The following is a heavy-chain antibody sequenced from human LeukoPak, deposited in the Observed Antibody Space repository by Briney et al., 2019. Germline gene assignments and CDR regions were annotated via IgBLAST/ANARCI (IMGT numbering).Heavy chain of an antibody. Sequence: GGSLRLSCVASESTFSDYCMSWIRQAPGKGLEWVSYISSSGSNIDYADSVKGRFTISRDNAKNSLYLQMNSLRAEDTAVYYCARAHHYDTSGYHHCLDYWGQGTLVTVSS. J-gene: IGHJ4*02. D-gene: IGHD3-22*01. CDR2: ISSSGSNI. V-gene: IGHV3-11*04. CDR1: ESTFSDYC. CDR3: ARAHHYDTSGYHHCLDY.